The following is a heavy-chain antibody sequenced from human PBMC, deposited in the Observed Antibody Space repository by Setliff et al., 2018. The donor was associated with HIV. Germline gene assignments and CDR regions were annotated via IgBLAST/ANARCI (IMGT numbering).Heavy chain of an antibody. Sequence: SVKVSCKASGGTFSAYAVNWVRQAPGQGLEWMGRIISILGTPNYSHKFQGRVTITADKSTTTTYMELSSLRSDDTAIYYCARDFHVLGYCSADSCPYDASDVWGQGTMVTXSS. J-gene: IGHJ3*01. CDR1: GGTFSAYA. D-gene: IGHD2-15*01. CDR2: IISILGTP. CDR3: ARDFHVLGYCSADSCPYDASDV. V-gene: IGHV1-69*04.